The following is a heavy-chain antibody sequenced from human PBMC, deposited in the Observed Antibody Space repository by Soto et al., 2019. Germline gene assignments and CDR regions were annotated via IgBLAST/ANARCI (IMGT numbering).Heavy chain of an antibody. CDR3: ARGRGIPVWFGELSAFDY. V-gene: IGHV1-18*01. D-gene: IGHD3-10*01. J-gene: IGHJ4*02. Sequence: ASVQVSCKASGYTFTSYGISWVRQAPGQGLEWMGWISAYNGNTNYAQKLQGRVTMTTDTSTSTAYMELRSLRSDDTAVYYCARGRGIPVWFGELSAFDYWGQGTLVTVSS. CDR1: GYTFTSYG. CDR2: ISAYNGNT.